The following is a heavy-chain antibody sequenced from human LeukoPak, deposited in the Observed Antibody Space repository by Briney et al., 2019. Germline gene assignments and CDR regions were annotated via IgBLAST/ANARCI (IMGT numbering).Heavy chain of an antibody. CDR1: GGSFSGYY. Sequence: SETLSLTCAVYGGSFSGYYWTWIRQPPGKWLEWIGEINQSGSANYDPSLKSRVTISKDMSKKQFSLKLTSVTAADTAVYYCARGERGIRGVPNKALHFDYWGQGTLVTVSS. D-gene: IGHD3-10*01. CDR2: INQSGSA. J-gene: IGHJ4*02. V-gene: IGHV4-34*01. CDR3: ARGERGIRGVPNKALHFDY.